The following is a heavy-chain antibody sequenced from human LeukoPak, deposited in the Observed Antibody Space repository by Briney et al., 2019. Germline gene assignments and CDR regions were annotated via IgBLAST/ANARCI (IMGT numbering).Heavy chain of an antibody. V-gene: IGHV3-30-3*01. Sequence: PGGSLRLSCAASGFTLNNYAMHWVRQAPGKGLQWVAVISYDGTNKYYADSVKGRFIISRDNSKKALYLQMNGLRAEDTAVYYCTRDSPGGELSLFRADTFDIWGRGTMVTVSS. CDR3: TRDSPGGELSLFRADTFDI. D-gene: IGHD3-16*02. CDR2: ISYDGTNK. J-gene: IGHJ3*02. CDR1: GFTLNNYA.